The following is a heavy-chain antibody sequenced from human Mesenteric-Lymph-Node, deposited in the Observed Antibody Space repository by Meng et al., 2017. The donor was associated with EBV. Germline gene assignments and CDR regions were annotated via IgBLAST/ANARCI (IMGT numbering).Heavy chain of an antibody. CDR1: GFSFTSYA. V-gene: IGHV3-23*01. Sequence: VQLLECGGGLVQPGGSLGLSCAVSGFSFTSYAMTWVRQAPGKGLEWVSAIDTTGGRTYYADSVKGRFTVSRDNYKNTLSLQMNSLRVEDTAVYYCAKDGAGAPAGHWGQGTLVTVSS. CDR2: IDTTGGRT. D-gene: IGHD6-13*01. CDR3: AKDGAGAPAGH. J-gene: IGHJ4*02.